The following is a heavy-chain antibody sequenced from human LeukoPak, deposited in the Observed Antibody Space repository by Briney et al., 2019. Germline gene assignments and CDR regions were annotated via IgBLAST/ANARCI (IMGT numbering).Heavy chain of an antibody. CDR1: GFTFSSYA. J-gene: IGHJ4*02. D-gene: IGHD3-22*01. Sequence: GGSLRLSCAASGFTFSSYAMSWVRQAPGKGLEWVSAISGSGGSTYYADPVKGRFTISRDNSKNTLYLQMNSLRAEDTAVYYCAKARYYYDSSGYSGLDYWGQGTLVTVSS. CDR3: AKARYYYDSSGYSGLDY. CDR2: ISGSGGST. V-gene: IGHV3-23*01.